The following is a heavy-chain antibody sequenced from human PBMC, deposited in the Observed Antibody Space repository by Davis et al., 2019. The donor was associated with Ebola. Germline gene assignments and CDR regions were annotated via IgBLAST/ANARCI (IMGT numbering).Heavy chain of an antibody. CDR1: TFTLSTYW. Sequence: PGGSLRLSCTASTFTLSTYWMHWVRQAPGKGLEWVSVIYSGGSTYYADSVKGRFTISRDNSKNTLYLQMNSLRAEDTAVYYCARGAYGDYFWYWGQGTLVTVSS. CDR3: ARGAYGDYFWY. D-gene: IGHD4-17*01. J-gene: IGHJ4*02. CDR2: IYSGGST. V-gene: IGHV3-53*01.